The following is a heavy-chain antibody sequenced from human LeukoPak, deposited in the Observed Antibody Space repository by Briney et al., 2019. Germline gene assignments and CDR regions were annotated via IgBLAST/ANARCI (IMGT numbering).Heavy chain of an antibody. V-gene: IGHV4-30-4*01. CDR1: GGSISSGDYY. J-gene: IGHJ5*02. Sequence: SETLSLTCTVSGGSISSGDYYWSWIRQPPGKGLEWIGYIYYSGSTYYNPSLKSRVTISVDTSKNQFSLKLSSVTAADTAVYYWARDGGSTSGGEFDPLGQGTLVTVSS. CDR2: IYYSGST. CDR3: ARDGGSTSGGEFDP. D-gene: IGHD2-2*01.